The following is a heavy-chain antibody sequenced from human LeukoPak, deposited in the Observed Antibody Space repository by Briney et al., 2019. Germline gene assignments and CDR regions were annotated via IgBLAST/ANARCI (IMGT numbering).Heavy chain of an antibody. CDR2: ISGSGGST. V-gene: IGHV3-23*01. J-gene: IGHJ6*03. Sequence: VGSLRLSCAASGFTFSSYAMSWVRQAPGKGLEWVSAISGSGGSTYYADSVKGRFTISRDNSKNTLYLQMNSLRAEDTAVYYCKTSPRNSYYYYYMDVWGKGTTVTVSS. D-gene: IGHD4-23*01. CDR1: GFTFSSYA. CDR3: KTSPRNSYYYYYMDV.